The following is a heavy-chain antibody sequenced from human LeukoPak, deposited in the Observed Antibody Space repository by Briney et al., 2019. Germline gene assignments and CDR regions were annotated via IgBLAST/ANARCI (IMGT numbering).Heavy chain of an antibody. Sequence: PGGSLRLSCAASGFTVSSNYMSWVRQAPGKGLEWVSIIYSGGSTYYADSVKGRFTISRDNAKNSLYLQMNSLRAEDTAVYYCAREGYGSGNYGMDVWGQGTTVTVSS. CDR3: AREGYGSGNYGMDV. D-gene: IGHD3-10*01. CDR2: IYSGGST. J-gene: IGHJ6*02. CDR1: GFTVSSNY. V-gene: IGHV3-53*01.